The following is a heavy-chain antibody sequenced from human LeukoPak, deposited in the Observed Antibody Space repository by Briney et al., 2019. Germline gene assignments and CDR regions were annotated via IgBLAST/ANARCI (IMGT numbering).Heavy chain of an antibody. Sequence: PGGSLRLSCAASGFTFTDFYMSWIRQAPGKGLEWASYISSSGTTIYYADSVMGRFTISRDNAKNSLYLQMNSLRAEDTAVYYCARALTGFIPGNWGQGTLVTVSS. V-gene: IGHV3-11*01. CDR1: GFTFTDFY. D-gene: IGHD3-9*01. J-gene: IGHJ4*02. CDR3: ARALTGFIPGN. CDR2: ISSSGTTI.